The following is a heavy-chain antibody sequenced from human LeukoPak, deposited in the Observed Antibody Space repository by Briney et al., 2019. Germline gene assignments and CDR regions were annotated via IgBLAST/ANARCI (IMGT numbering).Heavy chain of an antibody. CDR1: GYTFTSYD. V-gene: IGHV1-8*03. Sequence: GASVKVSCKASGYTFTSYDINWVRQATGQGLEWMGWMNPSSGNTGYAQKFQGRVTITRNTSISTAYMELSSLRSEDTAVYYCARGAGGRARNWFDPWGQGTLVTVSS. J-gene: IGHJ5*02. D-gene: IGHD1-14*01. CDR2: MNPSSGNT. CDR3: ARGAGGRARNWFDP.